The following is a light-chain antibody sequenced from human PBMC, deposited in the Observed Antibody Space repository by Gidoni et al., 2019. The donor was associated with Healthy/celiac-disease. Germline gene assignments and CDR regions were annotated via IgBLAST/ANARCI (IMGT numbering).Light chain of an antibody. Sequence: SYELTQSPSVSVSPGQTASITCSGDKLGDKYACWYQQQPGQSPVLVIYQNSKRPAGIPERVSGSNSGNTATLTISGTQAMDEADYYCQAWDSSTVVFGGGTKLTVL. CDR1: KLGDKY. CDR3: QAWDSSTVV. V-gene: IGLV3-1*01. J-gene: IGLJ2*01. CDR2: QNS.